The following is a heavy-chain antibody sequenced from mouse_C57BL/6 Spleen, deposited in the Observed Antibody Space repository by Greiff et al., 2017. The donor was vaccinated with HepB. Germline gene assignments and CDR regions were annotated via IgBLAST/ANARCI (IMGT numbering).Heavy chain of an antibody. Sequence: QVQLQQPGTELVKPGASVKLSCTASGYTFTSYWMHWVKQRPGQGLEWIGNINPSNGGTNYNEKFKSKATLTVDKSSSTAYMQLSSLTSDDSAVYYCARGKYYDYWYFDVWGTGTTVTVSS. V-gene: IGHV1-53*01. CDR3: ARGKYYDYWYFDV. D-gene: IGHD1-1*01. CDR2: INPSNGGT. CDR1: GYTFTSYW. J-gene: IGHJ1*03.